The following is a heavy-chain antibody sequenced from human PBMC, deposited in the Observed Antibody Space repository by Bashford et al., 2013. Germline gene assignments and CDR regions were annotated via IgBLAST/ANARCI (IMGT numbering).Heavy chain of an antibody. CDR3: ARGPRSGNYYNFDY. J-gene: IGHJ4*02. V-gene: IGHV4-4*07. CDR2: IYSSGST. CDR1: GGSISSYY. D-gene: IGHD3-10*01. Sequence: SSETLSLTCTVSGGSISSYYWSWIRQPAGKGLEWIGRIYSSGSTNYNPSLKSRVTMSVDTSKNQFSLNLSSVTAADTAVYYCARGPRSGNYYNFDYWGQGTLVTVSS.